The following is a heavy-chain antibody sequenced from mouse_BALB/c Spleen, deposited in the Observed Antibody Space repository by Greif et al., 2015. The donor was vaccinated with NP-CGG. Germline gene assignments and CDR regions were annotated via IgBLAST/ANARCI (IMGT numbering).Heavy chain of an antibody. V-gene: IGHV2-9*02. Sequence: VQVVESGPGLVAPSQSLSITCTVSGFSLTSYGVHWVRQPPGKGLEWLGVIWAGGSTNYNSALMSRLSISKDNSKSXVFLKMNSLQTDDTAMYYCARERSMITYYFDYWGQGTTLTVSS. CDR2: IWAGGST. CDR1: GFSLTSYG. J-gene: IGHJ2*01. D-gene: IGHD2-4*01. CDR3: ARERSMITYYFDY.